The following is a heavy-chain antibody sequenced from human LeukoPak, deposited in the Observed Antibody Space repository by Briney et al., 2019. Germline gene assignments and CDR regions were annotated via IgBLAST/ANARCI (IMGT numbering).Heavy chain of an antibody. D-gene: IGHD3-9*01. V-gene: IGHV4-39*07. CDR3: ARGVLSLPRSANDL. Sequence: SETLSLTCTVSGGSISSSSYYWGWIRQPPGKGLEWIGTIYYSGNTYYNPSLKSRVTISVDTSKNQFSLKLSSVTAADTAVYYCARGVLSLPRSANDLWGQGTMVTVSS. CDR2: IYYSGNT. J-gene: IGHJ3*01. CDR1: GGSISSSSYY.